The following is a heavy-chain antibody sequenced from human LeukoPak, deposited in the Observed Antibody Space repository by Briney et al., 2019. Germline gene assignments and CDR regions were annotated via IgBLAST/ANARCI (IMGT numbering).Heavy chain of an antibody. CDR3: AKGLDIAAAGPSEH. Sequence: PGGSLRLSCAASGCTFSNYEMNWVRQAPGRGLEWVSYISSSGLTMYFADSVKGRFIISRDNAKNSLYLQMNSLRAEDTAVYYCAKGLDIAAAGPSEHWGQGTLVTVSS. CDR2: ISSSGLTM. J-gene: IGHJ1*01. CDR1: GCTFSNYE. D-gene: IGHD6-13*01. V-gene: IGHV3-48*03.